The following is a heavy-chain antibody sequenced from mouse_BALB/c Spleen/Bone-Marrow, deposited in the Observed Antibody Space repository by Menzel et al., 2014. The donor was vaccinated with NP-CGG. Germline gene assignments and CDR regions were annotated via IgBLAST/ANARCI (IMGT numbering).Heavy chain of an antibody. CDR3: TRRAYGGSYGFAY. J-gene: IGHJ3*01. D-gene: IGHD1-1*01. CDR2: INPSTGYT. CDR1: GYTFXNYW. Sequence: VQVVESGAELAKPGASVKMSCKASGYTFXNYWMHWVKQRPGQGLEWIGYINPSTGYTEYNQKFKDKATLTADKSSSTAYMQLSSLTSEDSSVFYCTRRAYGGSYGFAYWGQGTLVTVSA. V-gene: IGHV1-7*01.